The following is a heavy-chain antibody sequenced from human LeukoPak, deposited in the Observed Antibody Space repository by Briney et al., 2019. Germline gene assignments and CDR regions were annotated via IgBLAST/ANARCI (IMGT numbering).Heavy chain of an antibody. Sequence: PWASVKVSYKPSGGTFSSYAISWVRQAPGQGLEWMGGIIPTFGTANYAQKFQGRGTITAAEYTSPASMELSSLRSEDTAVYYCARRVGATHAEYFQHWGQGTLVTVSS. CDR2: IIPTFGTA. V-gene: IGHV1-69*13. J-gene: IGHJ1*01. CDR3: ARRVGATHAEYFQH. D-gene: IGHD1-26*01. CDR1: GGTFSSYA.